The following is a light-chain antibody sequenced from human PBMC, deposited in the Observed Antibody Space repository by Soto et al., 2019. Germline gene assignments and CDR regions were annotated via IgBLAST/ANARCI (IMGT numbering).Light chain of an antibody. V-gene: IGKV1-5*01. Sequence: KLTHAPSSLSASVVDRVIITCRASQSVSNWLAWYQQKPGKAPTLLIYDVSRLETGVPSRFSGSGSGTEFTLTINSLQPEDFATYFCQQYDTYYTFGQGTKVDIK. CDR2: DVS. J-gene: IGKJ2*01. CDR1: QSVSNW. CDR3: QQYDTYYT.